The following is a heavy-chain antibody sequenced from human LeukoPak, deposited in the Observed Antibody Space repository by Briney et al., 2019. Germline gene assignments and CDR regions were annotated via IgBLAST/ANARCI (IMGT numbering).Heavy chain of an antibody. D-gene: IGHD2-15*01. Sequence: GASVKVSCKASGYTFTGYYMHWVRQAPGQGLEWMGWISPNSGGTNYAQKFQGRVTMTRDTSISTTSMELSGLRSDDTAVYYCARENGAYCSGGSCYDAFDIWGQGTMVTVSS. V-gene: IGHV1-2*02. CDR1: GYTFTGYY. CDR3: ARENGAYCSGGSCYDAFDI. J-gene: IGHJ3*02. CDR2: ISPNSGGT.